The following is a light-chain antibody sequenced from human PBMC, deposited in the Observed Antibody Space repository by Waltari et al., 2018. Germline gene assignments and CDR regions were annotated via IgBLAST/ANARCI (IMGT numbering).Light chain of an antibody. Sequence: VVLTQSPLFLPVTLGQPASMSCRSSLSPVYSDGNTYLNWFHQRPGRSPRRLIYKISRRESGVPDRFSGSGSGTDFTLKISRVEAEDVGIYFCMQALETGTFGQGTKVEIK. CDR3: MQALETGT. J-gene: IGKJ1*01. V-gene: IGKV2-30*01. CDR2: KIS. CDR1: LSPVYSDGNTY.